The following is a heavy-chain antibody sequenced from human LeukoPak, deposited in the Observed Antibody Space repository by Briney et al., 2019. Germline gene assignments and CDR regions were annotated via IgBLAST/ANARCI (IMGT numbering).Heavy chain of an antibody. Sequence: SETLSLTCTVSGGSISSYYWSWIRQPAGKGLEWIGRIYTSGSTNYNPSLKSRVTMSVDTSKNQFSLKLSSVTAVDTAVYYCARSYSSSWYAIDYMDVWGKGTTVTVSS. CDR1: GGSISSYY. J-gene: IGHJ6*03. V-gene: IGHV4-4*07. D-gene: IGHD6-13*01. CDR3: ARSYSSSWYAIDYMDV. CDR2: IYTSGST.